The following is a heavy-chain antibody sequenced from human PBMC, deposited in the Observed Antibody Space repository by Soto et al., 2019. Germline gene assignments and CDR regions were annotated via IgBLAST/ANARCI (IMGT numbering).Heavy chain of an antibody. D-gene: IGHD2-15*01. J-gene: IGHJ4*02. CDR3: VRQPGGVATPGDDY. V-gene: IGHV1-8*01. CDR2: MNPSSGGS. Sequence: QVPLVQSGAEVKKPGASVKVSCEASGYPFTAFDINWVRQAAGQGLEWMGWMNPSSGGSAFAQRFQDRITMTRTTSISTAYMELSRLTSDDTAVYYCVRQPGGVATPGDDYWGQGTLVTVSS. CDR1: GYPFTAFD.